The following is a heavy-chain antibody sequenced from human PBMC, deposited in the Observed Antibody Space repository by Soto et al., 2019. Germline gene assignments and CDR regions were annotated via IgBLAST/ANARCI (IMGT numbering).Heavy chain of an antibody. CDR1: GFNFSSFG. Sequence: QVQLVESGGGVVQPGSSLRLSCAASGFNFSSFGMHWVRQAPGKGLEWVALMSYDGSSKYYQDSLKGRFTISRDKSKNTLYLQMNSLRVEDTAVYYCAKDRGWSSADLEYWGQGTLVTVSS. CDR3: AKDRGWSSADLEY. V-gene: IGHV3-30*18. D-gene: IGHD6-19*01. CDR2: MSYDGSSK. J-gene: IGHJ4*02.